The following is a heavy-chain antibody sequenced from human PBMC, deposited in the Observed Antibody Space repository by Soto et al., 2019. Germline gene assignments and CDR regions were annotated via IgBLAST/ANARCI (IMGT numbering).Heavy chain of an antibody. D-gene: IGHD3-10*01. J-gene: IGHJ6*02. CDR2: VYYSGAT. CDR3: ARRGVWGVLYGMDV. V-gene: IGHV4-39*01. Sequence: QLHLQESGPGLVEPSETLSLTCTVSGGSVSSSTYYWAWIRQPPRKDLEWSGSVYYSGATWYNPSLKSRITISVDTSNNQFSLNLNSGTAADTAVYYCARRGVWGVLYGMDVWGQGTTVTVSS. CDR1: GGSVSSSTYY.